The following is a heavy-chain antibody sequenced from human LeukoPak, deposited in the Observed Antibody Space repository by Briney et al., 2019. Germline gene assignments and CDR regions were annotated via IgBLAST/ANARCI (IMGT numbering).Heavy chain of an antibody. CDR1: GGSISSGSYY. CDR3: AREGVYRWEPGIDY. D-gene: IGHD1-26*01. CDR2: IYTSGST. Sequence: SETLSLTCTVSGGSISSGSYYWSWIRQPAGKGLEWIGRIYTSGSTNYNPSLKSRVTISVDTSKNQFSLKLSSVTAADTAVYYCAREGVYRWEPGIDYWGQGTLVTVSS. J-gene: IGHJ4*02. V-gene: IGHV4-61*02.